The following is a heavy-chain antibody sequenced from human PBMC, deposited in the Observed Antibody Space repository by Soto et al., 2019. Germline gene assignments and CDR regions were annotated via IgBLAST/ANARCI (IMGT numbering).Heavy chain of an antibody. Sequence: EVQLVESGGGLVQPGTSLRLSCAASGFTFDDYAMHWVRQAPGKGLEWVSGIVWNNGNIAYADSVKGRFIISRDNAKTSLYLQMNSLRTEDTALYYCVRIPAAIGYMDVWGKGTTVTVSS. CDR2: IVWNNGNI. CDR3: VRIPAAIGYMDV. CDR1: GFTFDDYA. J-gene: IGHJ6*03. V-gene: IGHV3-9*01. D-gene: IGHD2-2*02.